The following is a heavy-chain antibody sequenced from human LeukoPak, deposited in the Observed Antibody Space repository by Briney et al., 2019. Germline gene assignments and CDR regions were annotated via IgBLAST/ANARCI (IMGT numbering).Heavy chain of an antibody. J-gene: IGHJ4*02. CDR1: GFTFRSYW. D-gene: IGHD4-23*01. CDR2: IKSVGSSI. CDR3: ARDLDYGGKSNFDY. Sequence: GGSLRLSCAACGFTFRSYWMHWVRPAPGRGLVLVSRIKSVGSSIMYADSVKGRFTISRDNAKNTLYLQMNSLRAEDTAVYYCARDLDYGGKSNFDYWGQGTLVTISS. V-gene: IGHV3-74*03.